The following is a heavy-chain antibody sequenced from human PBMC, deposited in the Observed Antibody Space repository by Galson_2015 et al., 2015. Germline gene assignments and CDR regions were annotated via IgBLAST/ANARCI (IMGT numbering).Heavy chain of an antibody. CDR2: IYYTGST. V-gene: IGHV4-39*01. D-gene: IGHD6-13*01. CDR1: GGSISSATYY. Sequence: SETLSLTCTVSGGSISSATYYWGWIRQPPGKGLEWIGIIYYTGSTYYNPSLKSRVTIPVNTSKNKFSLKLSSVTAADTAVYSCGSYYSSTWNLGMGYFVYWGQGTLVTVSS. J-gene: IGHJ4*02. CDR3: GSYYSSTWNLGMGYFVY.